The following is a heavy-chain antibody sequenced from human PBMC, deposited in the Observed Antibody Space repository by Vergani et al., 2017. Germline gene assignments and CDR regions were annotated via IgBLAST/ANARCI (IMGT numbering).Heavy chain of an antibody. CDR2: IYSGGSST. D-gene: IGHD6-13*01. V-gene: IGHV3-23*03. J-gene: IGHJ6*03. CDR3: AKIGSSTYYYYYMDV. Sequence: EVQLLESGGGLVQPGGSLRLSCAASGFTFSGYAMSWVRQAPGKGLEWVSVIYSGGSSTYYADSVKGRFTISRDNSKNTLYLQMNSLRAEDTAVYYCAKIGSSTYYYYYMDVWGKGTTVTVSS. CDR1: GFTFSGYA.